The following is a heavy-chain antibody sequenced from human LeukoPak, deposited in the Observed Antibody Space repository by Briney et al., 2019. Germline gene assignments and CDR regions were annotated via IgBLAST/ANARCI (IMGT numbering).Heavy chain of an antibody. J-gene: IGHJ4*02. V-gene: IGHV4-4*07. D-gene: IGHD3-3*01. CDR2: IYTSGST. CDR3: AREPRSYDFWSGYRDPFDY. Sequence: SETLSLTCTVSGGSISSYYWSWIRQPAGKGLEWIGRIYTSGSTNYNPSLKSRVTISVDTSKNQFSLKLSSVTAADTAVYYCAREPRSYDFWSGYRDPFDYWGQGTLVTVSS. CDR1: GGSISSYY.